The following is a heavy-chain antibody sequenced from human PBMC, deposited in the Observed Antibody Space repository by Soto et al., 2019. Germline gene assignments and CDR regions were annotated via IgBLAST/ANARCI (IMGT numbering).Heavy chain of an antibody. CDR2: IYHSGST. D-gene: IGHD6-6*01. CDR1: GGTMSNGSYC. CDR3: ARGVSSSQKSYYYGMDA. Sequence: TLRLTCGVAGGTMSNGSYCWSLIRQPPGKGLEWIGYIYHSGSTYYNPSLKSRVTISVDRSKNQFSLKLSSVSSADTAVYYCARGVSSSQKSYYYGMDAWRQGPTFTVSS. J-gene: IGHJ6*02. V-gene: IGHV4-30-2*01.